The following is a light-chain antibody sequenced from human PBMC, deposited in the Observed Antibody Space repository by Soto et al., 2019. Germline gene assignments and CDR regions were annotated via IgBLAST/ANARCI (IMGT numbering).Light chain of an antibody. CDR1: QSISNW. J-gene: IGKJ2*01. V-gene: IGKV1-5*03. CDR2: KAS. CDR3: QQYNSFSYT. Sequence: DIQMTQSPSTLSASVGDRVTITCRACQSISNWLAWYQQKPGKAPKLLIYKASSLESGVPSRFSCSGSGTEFTFTIRGMQTDAFANYFCQQYNSFSYTFGQGAKVDTK.